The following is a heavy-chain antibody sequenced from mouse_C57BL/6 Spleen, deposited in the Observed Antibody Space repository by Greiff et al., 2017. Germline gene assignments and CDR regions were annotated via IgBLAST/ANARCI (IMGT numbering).Heavy chain of an antibody. CDR1: GYSFTGYY. CDR2: INPSTGGT. J-gene: IGHJ2*01. V-gene: IGHV1-42*01. CDR3: ARKGGSGTDY. Sequence: VQLQQSGPELVKPGASVKISCKASGYSFTGYYMNWVKQSPEKSLEWIGEINPSTGGTTYNQKFKAKATLTVDKSSSTAYMLLKSLTSEDSAVYYCARKGGSGTDYWGQGTTLTVSS. D-gene: IGHD3-2*02.